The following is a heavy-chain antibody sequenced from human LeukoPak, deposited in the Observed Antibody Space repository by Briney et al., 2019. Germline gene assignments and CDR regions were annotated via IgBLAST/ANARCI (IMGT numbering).Heavy chain of an antibody. Sequence: SQTLSLTCTVSGGSISSGDYYWSWIRQPPGKGLEWIGYIYYSGSTNYNPSLKSRVTISVDTSKNQFSLKLSSVTAADTAVYYCARSGVLLWFGDPRADGMDVWGKGTTVTVSS. V-gene: IGHV4-30-4*01. CDR1: GGSISSGDYY. CDR2: IYYSGST. D-gene: IGHD3-10*01. CDR3: ARSGVLLWFGDPRADGMDV. J-gene: IGHJ6*04.